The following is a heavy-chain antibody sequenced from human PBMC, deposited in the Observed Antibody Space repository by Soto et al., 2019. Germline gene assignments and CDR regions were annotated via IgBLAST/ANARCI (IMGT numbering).Heavy chain of an antibody. Sequence: GGSLRLSCAASGFTFSSYAMSWVRQAPGKGLGWVSAISGSGGSTYDADSVKGRFTISRDNSKNTLYLQMNSLRAEDTAVYYCAKDLYSYGYASLDYWGQGTLVTVSS. D-gene: IGHD5-18*01. J-gene: IGHJ4*02. CDR3: AKDLYSYGYASLDY. CDR2: ISGSGGST. CDR1: GFTFSSYA. V-gene: IGHV3-23*01.